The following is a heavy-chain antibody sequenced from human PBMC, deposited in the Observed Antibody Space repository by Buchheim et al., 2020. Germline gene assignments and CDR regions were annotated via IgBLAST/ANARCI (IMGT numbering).Heavy chain of an antibody. CDR1: GGSVSSGSYY. J-gene: IGHJ4*02. D-gene: IGHD6-13*01. V-gene: IGHV4-61*01. CDR2: IYYSGST. Sequence: QVQLQESGPGLVKPSETLSLTCTVSGGSVSSGSYYWSWIRQPPGKGLEWIGYIYYSGSTNYNPSLKSRVTVSVETSKNQFSLKLSSVTAADTAVYYCARTQLGRFDYWGQGTL. CDR3: ARTQLGRFDY.